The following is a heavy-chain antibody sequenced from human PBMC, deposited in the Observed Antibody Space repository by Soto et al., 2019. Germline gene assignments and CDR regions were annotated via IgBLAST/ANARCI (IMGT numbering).Heavy chain of an antibody. CDR1: GYTFTSYA. CDR3: AKGPQYYGSGGLRTALDY. D-gene: IGHD3-10*01. J-gene: IGHJ4*02. V-gene: IGHV1-3*01. Sequence: ASVKVSCKASGYTFTSYAMHWVRQAPGQRLEWMGWINAGNGNTKYSQKFQGRVTIIRDTSASTAYMEMNSLRPEDTAVYYCAKGPQYYGSGGLRTALDYWGQGTLVTVSS. CDR2: INAGNGNT.